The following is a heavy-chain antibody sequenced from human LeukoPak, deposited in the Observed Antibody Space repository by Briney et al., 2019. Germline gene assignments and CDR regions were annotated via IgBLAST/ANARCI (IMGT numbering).Heavy chain of an antibody. CDR2: INHSGST. V-gene: IGHV4-39*07. D-gene: IGHD4-17*01. J-gene: IGHJ4*02. Sequence: SETLSLTCSVSRDSISSPYNYWGWVRQPPGKGLEWIGEINHSGSTNYNPSLKSRVTISVDTSKNQFSLKLSSVTAADTAVYYCVTLSSSSRGATVVGDYWGQGTLVTVSS. CDR1: RDSISSPYNY. CDR3: VTLSSSSRGATVVGDY.